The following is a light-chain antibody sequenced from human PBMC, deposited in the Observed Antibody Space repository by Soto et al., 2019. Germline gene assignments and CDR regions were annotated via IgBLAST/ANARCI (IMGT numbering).Light chain of an antibody. V-gene: IGLV2-23*02. CDR3: FSSAGAGTFV. CDR2: EVN. CDR1: SSDIGNYNL. Sequence: QSLRTNPASLSGSPGQSDTISCTGTSSDIGNYNLVSWFQQHPGKAPKLFIYEVNRRPSGVSDRLSGSKSANTASLTISGLQAEDEADYYCFSSAGAGTFVFGTGTKVTVL. J-gene: IGLJ1*01.